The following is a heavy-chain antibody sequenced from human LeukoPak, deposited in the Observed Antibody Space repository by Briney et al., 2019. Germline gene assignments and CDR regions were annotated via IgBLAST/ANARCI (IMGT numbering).Heavy chain of an antibody. CDR2: FSFNGGST. V-gene: IGHV3-23*01. Sequence: GGSLRLSCAASGFTFSSYAMTWVRQAPGKGLEWVSSFSFNGGSTYYADFAKGRFTISRDNSKNTLYLQMNSLRAEDTAVYYCAKGGYSNGRYYYYYMDVWGEGTTVTVSS. CDR1: GFTFSSYA. J-gene: IGHJ6*03. CDR3: AKGGYSNGRYYYYYMDV. D-gene: IGHD5-18*01.